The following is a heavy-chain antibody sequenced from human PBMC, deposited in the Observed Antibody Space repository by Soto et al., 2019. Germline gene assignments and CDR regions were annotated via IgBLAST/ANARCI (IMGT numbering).Heavy chain of an antibody. V-gene: IGHV3-33*01. CDR1: GFTFSSYG. D-gene: IGHD5-18*01. J-gene: IGHJ3*02. CDR3: ARAAVDSYGEFDAFDI. CDR2: IWYDGSNK. Sequence: QVQLVESGGGVVQPGRSLRLSCAASGFTFSSYGMLWVRQAPGKGLEWVAVIWYDGSNKYYADSVKGRFTISRDNSKNTLYLQMNSLRAEDTAVYYCARAAVDSYGEFDAFDIWGQGTMVTVSS.